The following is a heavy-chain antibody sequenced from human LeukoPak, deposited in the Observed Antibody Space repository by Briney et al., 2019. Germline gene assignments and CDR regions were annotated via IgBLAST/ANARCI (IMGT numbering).Heavy chain of an antibody. J-gene: IGHJ6*02. Sequence: YIYYADSVKRRFTISRDNAKNSLYLQMNSLRAEDTAVYYCARDGSCSSTSCYYYYYGMDVWGQGTTVTVSS. CDR2: YI. V-gene: IGHV3-21*01. D-gene: IGHD2-2*01. CDR3: ARDGSCSSTSCYYYYYGMDV.